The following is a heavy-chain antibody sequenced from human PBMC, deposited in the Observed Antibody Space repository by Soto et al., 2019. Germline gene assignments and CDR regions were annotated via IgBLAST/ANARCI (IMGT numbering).Heavy chain of an antibody. CDR3: ARDKPSLGGNSAFDY. CDR2: ISYDGSNK. CDR1: GFTFSSYA. Sequence: GGSLRLSCAASGFTFSSYAMHWVRQAPGKGLEWVAVISYDGSNKYYADSVKGRFTISRDNSKNTLYLQMNSLRAEDTAVYYCARDKPSLGGNSAFDYWGQGTLVTVSS. V-gene: IGHV3-30-3*01. J-gene: IGHJ4*02. D-gene: IGHD2-21*02.